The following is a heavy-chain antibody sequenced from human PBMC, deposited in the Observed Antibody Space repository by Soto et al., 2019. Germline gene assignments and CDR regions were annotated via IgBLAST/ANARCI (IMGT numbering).Heavy chain of an antibody. CDR2: IYASGSP. CDR1: GGSISTYY. V-gene: IGHV4-4*07. D-gene: IGHD2-15*01. CDR3: ARSAVPRGGWFRP. Sequence: QVQLQESGPGLVKPSGTLSLTCNVSGGSISTYYWNWIRQPAGKGLEWIGRIYASGSPNYNPSLMSRVIMSVETSKNQFSLTMSSVTAADTAMYYCARSAVPRGGWFRPWGQGILVTVSP. J-gene: IGHJ5*02.